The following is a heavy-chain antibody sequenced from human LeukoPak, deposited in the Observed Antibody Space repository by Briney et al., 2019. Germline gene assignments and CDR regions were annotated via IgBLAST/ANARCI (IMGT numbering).Heavy chain of an antibody. CDR3: ARDFDY. CDR1: GFTFSSSA. CDR2: ISNNGGYT. J-gene: IGHJ4*02. Sequence: PGGSLRLSCAASGFTFSSSAMSWVRQAPGKGLEWVSAISNNGGYTYYADSVQGRFTISRDNSKSTLCLQMNSLRAEDTAVYYCARDFDYWGQGTLVTVSS. V-gene: IGHV3-23*01.